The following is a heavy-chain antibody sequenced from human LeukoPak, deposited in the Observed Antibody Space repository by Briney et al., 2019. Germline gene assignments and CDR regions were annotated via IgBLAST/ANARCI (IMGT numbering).Heavy chain of an antibody. D-gene: IGHD1-14*01. CDR1: GFTFSSYA. CDR3: VKPQPGGGFDY. Sequence: PGGSLRVSCSASGFTFSSYAMHWVRQAPGKGLEYVSAISSNGGSTYYADSVKGRFTISRDNSKNTLYLQMSSLRAEDTAVYYCVKPQPGGGFDYWGQGTLVTVSS. CDR2: ISSNGGST. J-gene: IGHJ4*02. V-gene: IGHV3-64D*09.